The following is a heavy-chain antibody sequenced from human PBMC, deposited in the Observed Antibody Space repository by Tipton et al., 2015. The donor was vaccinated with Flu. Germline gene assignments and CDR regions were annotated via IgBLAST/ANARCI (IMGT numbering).Heavy chain of an antibody. D-gene: IGHD5-18*01. CDR1: GFTFSSYS. CDR2: ISSSSSYI. Sequence: CAASGFTFSSYSMNWVRQAPGKGPEWVSSISSSSSYIYYADSVKGRFTISRDNAKNSLYLQMNSLRAEDTAVYYCASWDTAMVSGLDYWGQGTLVTVSS. J-gene: IGHJ4*02. CDR3: ASWDTAMVSGLDY. V-gene: IGHV3-21*01.